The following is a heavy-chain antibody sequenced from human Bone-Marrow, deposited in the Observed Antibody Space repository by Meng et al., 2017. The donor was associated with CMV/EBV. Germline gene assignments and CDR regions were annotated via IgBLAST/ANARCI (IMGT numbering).Heavy chain of an antibody. Sequence: SETLSLTCTVSGYPISSGYYWGWIRQPPGKGLEWIGSIYHSGSTYYNPSLKSRVTISVDTSRNQFSLKLSSVTAADTAVYYCARVGGIAAAGTFDYWGQGTLVTFSS. CDR2: IYHSGST. D-gene: IGHD6-13*01. J-gene: IGHJ4*02. CDR3: ARVGGIAAAGTFDY. V-gene: IGHV4-38-2*02. CDR1: GYPISSGYY.